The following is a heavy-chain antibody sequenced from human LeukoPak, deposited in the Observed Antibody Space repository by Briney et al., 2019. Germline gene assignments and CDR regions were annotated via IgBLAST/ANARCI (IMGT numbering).Heavy chain of an antibody. J-gene: IGHJ2*01. CDR1: GGSISSSSYY. D-gene: IGHD3-22*01. Sequence: PSETLSLTCTVSGGSISSSSYYWGWIRQPPGKGLEWIGSIYYSGSTYYNPSLKSRVTISVDTSKNQFSLKPSSVTAADTAVYYCARLPAVVNWYFDLWGRGTLVTVSS. CDR2: IYYSGST. V-gene: IGHV4-39*01. CDR3: ARLPAVVNWYFDL.